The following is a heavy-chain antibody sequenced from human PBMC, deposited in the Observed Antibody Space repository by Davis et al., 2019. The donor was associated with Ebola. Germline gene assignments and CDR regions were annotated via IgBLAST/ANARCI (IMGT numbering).Heavy chain of an antibody. J-gene: IGHJ6*02. D-gene: IGHD6-6*01. Sequence: GESLKISCAASGFTFSSYSMNWVRQAPGKGLEWVSYISRSSSTIYYAGSVKGRFTISRDNAKNSLYLQMNSLRDEDTAVYYCARGVKGSSSSWYYYYAMDVWGQGTTVTVSS. CDR3: ARGVKGSSSSWYYYYAMDV. CDR1: GFTFSSYS. CDR2: ISRSSSTI. V-gene: IGHV3-48*02.